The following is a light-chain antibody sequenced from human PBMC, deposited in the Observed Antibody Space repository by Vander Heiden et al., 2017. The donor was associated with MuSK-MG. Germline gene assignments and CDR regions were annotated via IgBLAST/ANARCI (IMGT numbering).Light chain of an antibody. Sequence: DIQMTLSPSSLSASVGDRVTITCQASQDISNYLNWYQQKPGKAPKLLIYDASNLETGVPSRFSGSGSGTDFTFTISSLQPEDIATYYCQQYDNLPPLTFGGGTKVEIK. V-gene: IGKV1-33*01. J-gene: IGKJ4*01. CDR2: DAS. CDR3: QQYDNLPPLT. CDR1: QDISNY.